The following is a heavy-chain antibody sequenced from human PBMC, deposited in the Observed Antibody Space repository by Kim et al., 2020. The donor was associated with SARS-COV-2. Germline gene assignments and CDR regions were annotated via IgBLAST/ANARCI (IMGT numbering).Heavy chain of an antibody. Sequence: SETLSLTCAVYGGSFSGYYWSWIRQPPGKGLEWIGEINHSGSTNYNPSLKSRVTISVDTSKNQFSLKLSSVTAADTAVYYCARGAGTPPYDYWGQGTLVTVSS. V-gene: IGHV4-34*01. D-gene: IGHD6-19*01. CDR3: ARGAGTPPYDY. CDR1: GGSFSGYY. CDR2: INHSGST. J-gene: IGHJ4*02.